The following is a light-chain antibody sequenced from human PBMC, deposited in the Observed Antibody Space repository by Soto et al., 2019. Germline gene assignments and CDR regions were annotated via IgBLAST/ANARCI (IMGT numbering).Light chain of an antibody. CDR3: QQYGSSYPWT. V-gene: IGKV3-11*01. CDR1: QIVTSS. CDR2: DTF. Sequence: EIVLTQSPATLSLSPGTGATLSCRASQIVTSSLAWYQQRPGQAPRLLIYDTFTRATGIPARFSAKGAGTDFTLTISSLEPEDSAVYYCQQYGSSYPWTFGQGTKVEIK. J-gene: IGKJ1*01.